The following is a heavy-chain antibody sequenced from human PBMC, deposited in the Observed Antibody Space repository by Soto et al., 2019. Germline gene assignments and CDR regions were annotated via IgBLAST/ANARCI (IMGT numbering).Heavy chain of an antibody. CDR2: IYFSGSGTS. J-gene: IGHJ4*02. CDR1: GDFISNTTYY. D-gene: IGHD3-3*01. Sequence: SETLSLTCSVSGDFISNTTYYWGWVRQAPGKGLEWVGSIYFSGSGTSHYNPSLKSRVTISVDTSKNQFSLKLTSVTAADTAVYYCARPRYSFGTIGYYHFDYWGQGTLVTVSS. V-gene: IGHV4-39*01. CDR3: ARPRYSFGTIGYYHFDY.